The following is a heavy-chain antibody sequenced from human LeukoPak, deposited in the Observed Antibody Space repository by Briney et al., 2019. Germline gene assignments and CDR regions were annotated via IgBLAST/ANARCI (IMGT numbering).Heavy chain of an antibody. V-gene: IGHV4-39*01. Sequence: SETLSLTCTVSGGSISSSSCYWGWIRQPPGKGLEWIGSIYYSGSTYYNPSLKSRVTISVDTSKNQFSLKLSSVTAADTAVYYCARRFSYGYGIDYWGQGTLVTVSS. D-gene: IGHD5-18*01. CDR2: IYYSGST. CDR1: GGSISSSSCY. J-gene: IGHJ4*02. CDR3: ARRFSYGYGIDY.